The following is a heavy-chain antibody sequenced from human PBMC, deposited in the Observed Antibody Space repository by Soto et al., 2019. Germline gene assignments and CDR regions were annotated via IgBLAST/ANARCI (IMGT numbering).Heavy chain of an antibody. V-gene: IGHV4-39*01. CDR1: GGSISSSSYY. CDR2: IYYSGST. J-gene: IGHJ3*02. D-gene: IGHD4-17*01. CDR3: ARFQELRATVVIDAFDI. Sequence: QLQLQESGPGLVKPSETLSLTCTVSGGSISSSSYYWGWIRQPPGKGLEWIGSIYYSGSTYYNPSLKSRVTISVDTSKNQFSLKLSSVTAADTAVYYCARFQELRATVVIDAFDIWGQGTMVTVSS.